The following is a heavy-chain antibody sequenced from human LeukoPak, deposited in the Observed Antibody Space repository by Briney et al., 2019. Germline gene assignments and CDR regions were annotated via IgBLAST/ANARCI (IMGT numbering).Heavy chain of an antibody. J-gene: IGHJ4*02. Sequence: SETLSLTCTVSGGTISSYYWSWIRQPAGKGLEWIGRIYTSGSTNYNPSLKSRVTMSVDTSKNQFSLKLSSVTAADTAVYYCARDGYYYDSSGYYEKMYYFDYWGQGTLVTVSS. D-gene: IGHD3-22*01. V-gene: IGHV4-4*07. CDR3: ARDGYYYDSSGYYEKMYYFDY. CDR1: GGTISSYY. CDR2: IYTSGST.